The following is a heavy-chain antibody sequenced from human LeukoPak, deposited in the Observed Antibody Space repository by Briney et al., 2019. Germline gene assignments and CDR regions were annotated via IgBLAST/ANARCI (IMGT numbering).Heavy chain of an antibody. Sequence: ASVKVSCKASGYTFTSYYMHWVRQAPGQGLEWMGIINPSGGSTSYAQKFQGRVTMTRDTSTSTVYMELSSLRSEDMAAYYCARDLRTVVTPDYFDYWGQGTLVTVSS. D-gene: IGHD4-23*01. V-gene: IGHV1-46*01. J-gene: IGHJ4*02. CDR3: ARDLRTVVTPDYFDY. CDR2: INPSGGST. CDR1: GYTFTSYY.